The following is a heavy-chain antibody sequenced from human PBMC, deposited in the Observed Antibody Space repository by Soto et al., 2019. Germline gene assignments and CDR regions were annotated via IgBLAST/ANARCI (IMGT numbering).Heavy chain of an antibody. CDR3: ARDRDSGSYYGLYGFDP. CDR1: GFTFSSYA. J-gene: IGHJ5*02. CDR2: ISYDGSNK. Sequence: QVQLVESGGGVVQPGRSLRLSCAASGFTFSSYAMHWVRQAPGKGLEWVAVISYDGSNKYYADSVKGRFTISRDNSKNTLYLQMNSLRADDTAVYYCARDRDSGSYYGLYGFDPWGQGTLVTVSS. D-gene: IGHD1-26*01. V-gene: IGHV3-30-3*01.